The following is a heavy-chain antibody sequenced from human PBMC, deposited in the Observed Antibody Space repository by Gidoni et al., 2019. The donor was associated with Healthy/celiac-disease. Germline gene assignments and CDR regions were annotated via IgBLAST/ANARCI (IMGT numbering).Heavy chain of an antibody. Sequence: QVQPVQAGAEENKPGASVQAACKHAGYTFTSSGSSWGRQAPGQGLEWRGWVSAYKGNTSYAQKLHGGVSITTDPSTSTAYMKLRSLRSDDPAVYYCAREQLAGGYYFDYWGQGTLVTVSS. V-gene: IGHV1-18*04. CDR1: GYTFTSSG. D-gene: IGHD6-6*01. CDR3: AREQLAGGYYFDY. J-gene: IGHJ4*02. CDR2: VSAYKGNT.